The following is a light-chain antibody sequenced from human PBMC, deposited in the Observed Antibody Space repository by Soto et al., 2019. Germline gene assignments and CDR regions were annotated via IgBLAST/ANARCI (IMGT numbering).Light chain of an antibody. CDR1: QTVGTF. CDR2: DAS. J-gene: IGKJ2*01. CDR3: QPRTNWPRT. V-gene: IGKV3-11*01. Sequence: EIVLTQSPATLSLSPGERATLSCRASQTVGTFLAWYQQKPGQAPRLVIYDASKRATGIPARFSGTGSGTDFALTISSIEPEDVAVYYCQPRTNWPRTFGQGNKLDIK.